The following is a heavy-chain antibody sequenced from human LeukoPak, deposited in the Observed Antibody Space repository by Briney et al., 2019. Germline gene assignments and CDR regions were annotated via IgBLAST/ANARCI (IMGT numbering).Heavy chain of an antibody. CDR1: GYTFTSYG. D-gene: IGHD6-19*01. J-gene: IGHJ4*02. Sequence: ASVTVSCKASGYTFTSYGVSWVRQAPGQGLEWMGWISAYNGNTNYAQKLQGRVTMTTDTSTSTAYMELRSLRSDDTAVYYCARVDVIAVAGSTDFGYWGQGTLVTVSS. CDR2: ISAYNGNT. CDR3: ARVDVIAVAGSTDFGY. V-gene: IGHV1-18*01.